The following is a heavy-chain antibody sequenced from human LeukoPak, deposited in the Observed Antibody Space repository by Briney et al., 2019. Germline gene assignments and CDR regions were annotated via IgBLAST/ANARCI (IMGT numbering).Heavy chain of an antibody. CDR2: IKGDGSEK. D-gene: IGHD4-17*01. CDR3: ARVKGSVTSYWYFDL. J-gene: IGHJ2*01. Sequence: GGSLRLSCAASEFIFSSYWMGWVRQAPGKGLEWVANIKGDGSEKVYVDSVTGRFTISRDNAKKSLYLQMNTLRVEDTAVYYCARVKGSVTSYWYFDLWGRGTLLTVSS. V-gene: IGHV3-7*01. CDR1: EFIFSSYW.